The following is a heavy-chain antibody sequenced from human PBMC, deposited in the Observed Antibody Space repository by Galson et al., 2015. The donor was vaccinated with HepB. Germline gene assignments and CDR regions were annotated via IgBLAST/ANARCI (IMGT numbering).Heavy chain of an antibody. Sequence: LRLSCAASGFTFSGSAIHWARQASGKGPEWIGHIRSKATNFAALYVPSLKGRFTISRDDSKNLAYLHMRSLKTDDTAVYYCVRSGDFSGYSSRWGQGTLVTVSS. V-gene: IGHV3-73*01. CDR1: GFTFSGSA. CDR2: IRSKATNFAA. J-gene: IGHJ4*02. CDR3: VRSGDFSGYSSR. D-gene: IGHD6-13*01.